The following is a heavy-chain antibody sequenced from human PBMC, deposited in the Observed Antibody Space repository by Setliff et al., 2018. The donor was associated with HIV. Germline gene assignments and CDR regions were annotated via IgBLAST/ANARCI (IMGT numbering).Heavy chain of an antibody. CDR2: IRRKAYGGTT. CDR1: GFIFGDYA. J-gene: IGHJ4*02. D-gene: IGHD3-10*01. CDR3: TTEATFGEFQN. Sequence: GGSLRLSCTASGFIFGDYAMSWVRQAPGKGLEWVGFIRRKAYGGTTEYAASVKGRFTISRDDSKSIAYLQMNSLKTEDTAVYYCTTEATFGEFQNWGQGTLVTVSS. V-gene: IGHV3-49*04.